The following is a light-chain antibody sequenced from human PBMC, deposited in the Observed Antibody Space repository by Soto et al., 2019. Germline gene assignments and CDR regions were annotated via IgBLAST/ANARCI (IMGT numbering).Light chain of an antibody. CDR1: SGPVSTSYY. J-gene: IGLJ2*01. CDR2: STN. V-gene: IGLV8-61*01. CDR3: VLYMGSDVI. Sequence: QAVVTQEPSFSVSPGGTVTLTCGLSSGPVSTSYYPSWYQQTPGQAPRTLIYSTNTRSSGVPDRFSGSIVGNKTALTITGAQADYESDYYCVLYMGSDVIFGGGTKLTVL.